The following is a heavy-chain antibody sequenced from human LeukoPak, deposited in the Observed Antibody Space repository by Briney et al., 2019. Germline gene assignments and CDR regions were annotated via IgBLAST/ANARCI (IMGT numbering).Heavy chain of an antibody. D-gene: IGHD5-12*01. Sequence: ASVKVSCKASGYTFTSYSINWVRQAPGQGLEWMGRINPIFGRANYAQKFQGRVTITTDESTSTAYMELSSLRSEDTAVYYCARDATIDAFDIWGQGTMVTVSS. CDR2: INPIFGRA. CDR1: GYTFTSYS. CDR3: ARDATIDAFDI. V-gene: IGHV1-69*05. J-gene: IGHJ3*02.